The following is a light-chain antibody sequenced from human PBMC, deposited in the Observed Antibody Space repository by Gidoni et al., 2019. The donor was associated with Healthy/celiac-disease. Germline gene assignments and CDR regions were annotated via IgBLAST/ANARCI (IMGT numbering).Light chain of an antibody. CDR1: QSISSY. CDR2: AES. CDR3: QQSYSMYT. V-gene: IGKV1-39*01. J-gene: IGKJ2*01. Sequence: DFQMPQSPSSLSASVGDRVTITCRASQSISSYLNWYQQNPGKAPKLLIYAESSLQIGVPSRCSGSGSGTDFTLTSRGLQAVDVATYHRQQSYSMYTFGQGTKLEIK.